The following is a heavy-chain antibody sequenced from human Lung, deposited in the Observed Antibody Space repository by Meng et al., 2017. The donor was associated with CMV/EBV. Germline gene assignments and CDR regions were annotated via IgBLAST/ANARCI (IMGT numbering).Heavy chain of an antibody. CDR1: GFTFNRYV. CDR3: ARAASTWAYYFDY. Sequence: ASGFTFNRYVMTWVRQAPGKGLACASAISDRGGSTSYADSVKGRFTVSRDNSKSTLYLQMSSLSAEDTAVYYCARAASTWAYYFDYWGQGTLVTVSS. V-gene: IGHV3-23*01. D-gene: IGHD5/OR15-5a*01. J-gene: IGHJ4*02. CDR2: ISDRGGST.